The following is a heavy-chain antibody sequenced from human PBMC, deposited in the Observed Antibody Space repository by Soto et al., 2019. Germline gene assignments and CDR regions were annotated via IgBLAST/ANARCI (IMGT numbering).Heavy chain of an antibody. Sequence: ASVKVSCKASGGTFSSYAISWVRQAPGQGLEWMGGIIPIFGTANYAQKFQGRVTITADESTSTAYMELSSLRSEDTAVYYCARSYDSRRTGMYYYYGMDVWGQGTTVTVSS. CDR1: GGTFSSYA. CDR2: IIPIFGTA. J-gene: IGHJ6*02. V-gene: IGHV1-69*13. D-gene: IGHD3-22*01. CDR3: ARSYDSRRTGMYYYYGMDV.